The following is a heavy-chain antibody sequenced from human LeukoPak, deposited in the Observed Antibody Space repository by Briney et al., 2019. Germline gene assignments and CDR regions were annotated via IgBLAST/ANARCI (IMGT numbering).Heavy chain of an antibody. V-gene: IGHV3-30*18. CDR2: VSSDGNNK. Sequence: GGSLRLSCAASGFTFSSSWMHWVRQAPGKGLEWVAVVSSDGNNKYYADSVKGRFTISRDNSKNTLYLQVNSLRVEDTAVYYCAKAVGATQRGYFDYWGQGTLVTVSS. D-gene: IGHD1-26*01. CDR1: GFTFSSSW. J-gene: IGHJ4*02. CDR3: AKAVGATQRGYFDY.